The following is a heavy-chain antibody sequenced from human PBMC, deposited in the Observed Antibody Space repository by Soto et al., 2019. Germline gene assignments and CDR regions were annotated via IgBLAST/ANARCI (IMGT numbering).Heavy chain of an antibody. D-gene: IGHD6-19*01. V-gene: IGHV3-30-3*01. CDR3: ARDPRTAVAGFFDY. Sequence: LRLSCAASGFTFSSYAMHWVRQAPGKGLEWVAVISYDGSNKYYADSVKGRFTISRDNSKNTLYLQMNSLRAEDTAVYYCARDPRTAVAGFFDYWGQGTLVTVSS. CDR1: GFTFSSYA. CDR2: ISYDGSNK. J-gene: IGHJ4*02.